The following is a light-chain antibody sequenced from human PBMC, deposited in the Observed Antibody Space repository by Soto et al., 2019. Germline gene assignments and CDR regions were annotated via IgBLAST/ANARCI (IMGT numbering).Light chain of an antibody. V-gene: IGKV1-5*01. CDR1: QNIGRW. CDR3: QQYNSYPIT. Sequence: DIQMTQSPSTLSASIGDRVTISCRASQNIGRWLAWYQQKPGTAPSLLIYHASNLRGGVPSRFSGGGSGTEFTLTISSLQPDDFATYYCQQYNSYPITFGQGTRLEI. CDR2: HAS. J-gene: IGKJ5*01.